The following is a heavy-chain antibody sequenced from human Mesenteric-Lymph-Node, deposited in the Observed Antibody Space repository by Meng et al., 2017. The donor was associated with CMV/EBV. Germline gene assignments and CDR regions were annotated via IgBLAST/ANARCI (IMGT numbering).Heavy chain of an antibody. J-gene: IGHJ6*02. D-gene: IGHD5-24*01. V-gene: IGHV3-20*04. CDR1: GFTFSDYG. CDR3: AKDKGDGYNYPYYYGMDV. Sequence: GGSLRLSCAASGFTFSDYGMNWVRQGPGKGLEWVSGINWNVGSTGYGESVKGRFPISRDNAKNFLYWQMNSLRAEDTALYYCAKDKGDGYNYPYYYGMDVWGQGTTVTVSS. CDR2: INWNVGST.